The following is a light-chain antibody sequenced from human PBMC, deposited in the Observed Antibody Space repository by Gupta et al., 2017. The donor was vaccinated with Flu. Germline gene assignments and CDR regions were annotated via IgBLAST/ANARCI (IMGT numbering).Light chain of an antibody. V-gene: IGKV3-20*01. J-gene: IGKJ1*01. CDR3: QQYGSSPQT. CDR2: GAS. Sequence: DIVLTQSPGTLSLSPGERATLSCRAGQSVRRSYLAWYQQKPGQAPRLLIYGASSRDTGIPDRFSGSESGTDFTFTISSLEPEDFAVYYCQQYGSSPQTFGQGTKVEVK. CDR1: QSVRRSY.